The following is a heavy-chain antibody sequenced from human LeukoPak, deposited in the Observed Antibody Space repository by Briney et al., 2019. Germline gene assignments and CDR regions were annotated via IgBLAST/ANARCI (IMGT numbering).Heavy chain of an antibody. D-gene: IGHD1-1*01. J-gene: IGHJ4*02. CDR2: IYHSGST. V-gene: IGHV4-61*01. CDR1: GGSVSSGRYY. CDR3: ATPWATAAAAGGY. Sequence: TSETLSLTCTVSGGSVSSGRYYWSWIRQPPGKGLEWIGYIYHSGSTYYNPSLKSRVTISVDTSKNQFSLKLTSVTAADTAIYYCATPWATAAAAGGYWGQGILVTVSS.